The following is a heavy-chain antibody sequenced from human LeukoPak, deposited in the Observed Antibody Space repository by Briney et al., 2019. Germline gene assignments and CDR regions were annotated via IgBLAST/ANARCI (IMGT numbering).Heavy chain of an antibody. V-gene: IGHV3-21*01. CDR1: GFTFSSYS. D-gene: IGHD1-26*01. J-gene: IGHJ4*02. Sequence: PGGSLRLSCAASGFTFSSYSMNWVRQAPGKGLEWVSSISSSSSYIYYADSVKGRFTISRDNAKNSLYLQMNRLRAEDTAVYYCASEGSSNFDYWGQGTLVTVSS. CDR3: ASEGSSNFDY. CDR2: ISSSSSYI.